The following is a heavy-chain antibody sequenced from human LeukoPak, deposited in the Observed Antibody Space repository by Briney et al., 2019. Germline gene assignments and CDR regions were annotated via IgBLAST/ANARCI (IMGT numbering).Heavy chain of an antibody. Sequence: SEPLSLTCTLSGGSISSCDYYWSWIRQPPGKGLGWIAYMYYSGSTYYNPSLKSRVTMSADTSKNQLSLRLSSVTAADTAVYYCARPYYYDSRIDPWGQGILVTVSS. J-gene: IGHJ5*02. CDR2: MYYSGST. CDR3: ARPYYYDSRIDP. CDR1: GGSISSCDYY. V-gene: IGHV4-30-4*01. D-gene: IGHD3-22*01.